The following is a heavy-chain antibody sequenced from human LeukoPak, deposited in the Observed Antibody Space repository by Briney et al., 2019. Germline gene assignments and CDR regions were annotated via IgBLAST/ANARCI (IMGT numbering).Heavy chain of an antibody. J-gene: IGHJ4*02. Sequence: ASVKVSCKASGYTFSTYGITWVRQAPGQGLEWVGWISGYNDNPYYAQKFQGRVTMTTDTSTSTAYMDLRSLRSDDTAVYYCARVVHCANYLDFWGQGTLVTVSS. CDR1: GYTFSTYG. D-gene: IGHD4/OR15-4a*01. CDR3: ARVVHCANYLDF. CDR2: ISGYNDNP. V-gene: IGHV1-18*01.